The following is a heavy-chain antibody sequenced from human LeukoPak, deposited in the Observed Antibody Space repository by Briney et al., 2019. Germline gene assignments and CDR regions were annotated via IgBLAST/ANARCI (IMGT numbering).Heavy chain of an antibody. Sequence: SQTLSLTCTVSGDSIFSASYYWGWLRQPPGKGLEWIGFIYYSGNTYYSSSLRSRISISIDTSNNQFSLSLSSMTVADTAVYYCAREGTAHAFDIWGRGTMVTVSS. CDR2: IYYSGNT. D-gene: IGHD3-10*01. J-gene: IGHJ3*02. CDR1: GDSIFSASYY. V-gene: IGHV4-31*03. CDR3: AREGTAHAFDI.